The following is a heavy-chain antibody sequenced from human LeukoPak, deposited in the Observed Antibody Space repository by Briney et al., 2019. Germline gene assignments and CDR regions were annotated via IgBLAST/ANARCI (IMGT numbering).Heavy chain of an antibody. D-gene: IGHD5-12*01. CDR3: ARGMGLRLAGPYYGMDV. J-gene: IGHJ6*02. Sequence: PGGSLRLSCAASGFTFSSYSMNWVRQAPGKGLEWVSSISSSSSYIYYADSVKGRFTISRDNAKNSLYLQMNSLRAEDTAVYYCARGMGLRLAGPYYGMDVWGQGTTVTVSS. CDR1: GFTFSSYS. V-gene: IGHV3-21*01. CDR2: ISSSSSYI.